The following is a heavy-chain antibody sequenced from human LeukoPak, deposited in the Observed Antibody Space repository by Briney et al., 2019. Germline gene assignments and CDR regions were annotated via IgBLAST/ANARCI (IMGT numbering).Heavy chain of an antibody. J-gene: IGHJ4*02. CDR1: GVTFSSYS. CDR3: AVSFDY. D-gene: IGHD5/OR15-5a*01. V-gene: IGHV3-48*01. Sequence: PGGSLRLSRAASGVTFSSYSMNWVRQAPGKGLEWVYSVKGRFTISRDNAKNSLYLQMNSLRAEDTAVYYCAVSFDYWGQGTLVTVSS.